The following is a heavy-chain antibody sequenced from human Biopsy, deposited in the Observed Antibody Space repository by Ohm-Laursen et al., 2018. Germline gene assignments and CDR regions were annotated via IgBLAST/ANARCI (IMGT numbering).Heavy chain of an antibody. J-gene: IGHJ5*02. CDR2: INPMFGTA. CDR3: ARETPTGIPFNWLDP. D-gene: IGHD1-1*01. V-gene: IGHV1-69*06. CDR1: GATFSNYA. Sequence: SSVKVSCKASGATFSNYAINWLRQAPGQGLEWMGGINPMFGTAKYAQRFQGRVTITADKSTSTADMELSSLRSDDTAVYYCARETPTGIPFNWLDPWGQGTLVIVST.